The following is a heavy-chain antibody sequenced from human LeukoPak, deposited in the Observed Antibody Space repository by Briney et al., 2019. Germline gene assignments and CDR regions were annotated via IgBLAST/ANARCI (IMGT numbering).Heavy chain of an antibody. CDR3: ARDDVVSPLEYYFDY. D-gene: IGHD3-22*01. V-gene: IGHV1-18*01. J-gene: IGHJ4*02. CDR2: ISAYNGNT. CDR1: GYTFTSYG. Sequence: ASVKVSCKASGYTFTSYGISWVRQAPGQGLEWMGWISAYNGNTNYAQKLQGRVTMTTDTSTSTAYMGLRSLRSDDTAVYYCARDDVVSPLEYYFDYWGQGTLVTVSS.